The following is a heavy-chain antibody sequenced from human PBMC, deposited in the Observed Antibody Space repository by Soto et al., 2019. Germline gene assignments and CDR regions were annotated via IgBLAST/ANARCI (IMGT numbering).Heavy chain of an antibody. J-gene: IGHJ4*02. CDR2: IGTAGDT. D-gene: IGHD2-15*01. CDR1: RFTLNRYD. CDR3: ARGGVGAAHFDS. V-gene: IGHV3-13*01. Sequence: EVQLVQSGGGLVQPGGSLRLSCTASRFTLNRYDMHWVRRGTGNVLEWVSTIGTAGDTYYPGSVRGRFTISRDDAINSLYLQMNSLTAGDTAVYYCARGGVGAAHFDSWGQGTLVTVSS.